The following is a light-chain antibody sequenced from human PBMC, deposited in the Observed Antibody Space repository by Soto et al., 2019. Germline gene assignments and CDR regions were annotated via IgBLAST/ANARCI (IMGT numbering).Light chain of an antibody. CDR1: QIVSSTN. J-gene: IGKJ5*01. Sequence: EIGLTPSPGTHSVCPREGATLSCTSIQIVSSTNLAWYQQKPGQAPRLLIYGASSRATGIPDRFSGSGSGTDFTLTIRRLEPEDFAVYYCQQRSNWPPITFGQGTRLEI. CDR2: GAS. V-gene: IGKV3D-20*02. CDR3: QQRSNWPPIT.